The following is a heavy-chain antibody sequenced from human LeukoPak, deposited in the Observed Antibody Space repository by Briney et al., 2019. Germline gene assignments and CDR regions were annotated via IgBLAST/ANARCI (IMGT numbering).Heavy chain of an antibody. J-gene: IGHJ5*02. Sequence: GGSLRLSCAASEFTFSIYGMHWVRQAPGKGLEWVAVISYDGSNEYYADSVKGRLTISRDNSKNTLYLQMNSLRAEDTAVYYCAKDPRQYCSSTTCYFNWFDPWGQGTLVTVSS. CDR1: EFTFSIYG. V-gene: IGHV3-30*18. CDR3: AKDPRQYCSSTTCYFNWFDP. D-gene: IGHD2-2*01. CDR2: ISYDGSNE.